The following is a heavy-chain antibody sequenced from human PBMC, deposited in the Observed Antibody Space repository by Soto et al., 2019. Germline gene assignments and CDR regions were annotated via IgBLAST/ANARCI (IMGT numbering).Heavy chain of an antibody. CDR1: GGSISSSSYY. CDR3: ASRLRFLEWLPYYGMDV. D-gene: IGHD3-3*01. J-gene: IGHJ6*02. CDR2: IYYSGST. Sequence: QLQLQESGPGLVKPSETLSLTCTVSGGSISSSSYYWGWIRQPPGKGLEWIGSIYYSGSTYYNPSLKSRVTISVDTSKNQFSLKLSSVTAADTAVYYCASRLRFLEWLPYYGMDVWGQGTTVTVSS. V-gene: IGHV4-39*01.